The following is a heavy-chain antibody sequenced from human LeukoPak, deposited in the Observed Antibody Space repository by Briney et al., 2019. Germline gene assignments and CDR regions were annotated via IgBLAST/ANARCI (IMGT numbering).Heavy chain of an antibody. D-gene: IGHD1-1*01. V-gene: IGHV3-43*01. CDR3: ARKGELERRRSWDY. J-gene: IGHJ4*02. CDR2: ISWDGGST. Sequence: GGSLRLSCAASGFTFDDYTMHWVRQAPGKGLEWVSLISWDGGSTYYADSVKGRFTISRDNAKNSLFLQMNSLRAEDTAVYYCARKGELERRRSWDYWGQGTLVTVSS. CDR1: GFTFDDYT.